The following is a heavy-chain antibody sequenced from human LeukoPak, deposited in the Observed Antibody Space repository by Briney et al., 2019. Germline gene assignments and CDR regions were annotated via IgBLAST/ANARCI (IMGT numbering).Heavy chain of an antibody. CDR3: ARDRDGYSPLSY. D-gene: IGHD5-24*01. CDR1: GGTFSSYA. J-gene: IGHJ4*02. V-gene: IGHV1-69*04. CDR2: IIPILGIA. Sequence: VASVKVSCKASGGTFSSYAISWVRQAPGQGLEWMGRIIPILGIANYAQKFQGRVTITADKSTSTAYMELSSLRSEDTAVYYCARDRDGYSPLSYWGQGTLVTVSS.